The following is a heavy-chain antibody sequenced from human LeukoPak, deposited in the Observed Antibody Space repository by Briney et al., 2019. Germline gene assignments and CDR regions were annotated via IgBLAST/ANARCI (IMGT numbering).Heavy chain of an antibody. CDR3: ARGVVPYGDYFDY. CDR2: ISSSGSTI. V-gene: IGHV3-11*01. J-gene: IGHJ4*02. Sequence: GGSLRLSCAASGFTVSSNYMSWVRQAPGKGLEWVSYISSSGSTIYYADSVKGRFTISRDNAKNSLYLQMNSLRAEDTAVYYCARGVVPYGDYFDYWGQGTLVTVPS. D-gene: IGHD4-17*01. CDR1: GFTVSSNY.